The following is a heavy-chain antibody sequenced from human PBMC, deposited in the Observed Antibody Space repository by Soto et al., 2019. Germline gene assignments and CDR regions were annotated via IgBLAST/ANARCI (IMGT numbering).Heavy chain of an antibody. CDR3: ARDLSRLDY. V-gene: IGHV1-18*01. CDR2: IGTYNGIT. CDR1: GYTFSNYA. Sequence: QVQLVQSGAEVKKPGASVKVSCKASGYTFSNYAFSWVRQAPGQGLEWMGWIGTYNGITNYSQKFQDRVTMTTDTSTSTAYMELRRIRSDDTAVYYCARDLSRLDYWGQGTLVTVSS. J-gene: IGHJ4*02. D-gene: IGHD6-19*01.